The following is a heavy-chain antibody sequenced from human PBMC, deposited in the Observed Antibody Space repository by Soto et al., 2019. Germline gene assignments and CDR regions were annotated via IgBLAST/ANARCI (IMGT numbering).Heavy chain of an antibody. J-gene: IGHJ1*01. CDR1: GFPFSDFW. Sequence: EVQLVESGGGLVQPGGSLRLSCTASGFPFSDFWIGWVRQAPGKGLEGVANIKVDGSEKNYVESVKGRFTISRDNAKNSVYLQIDSLRAEDTAVYYCASATVRGQGTLVSVSS. V-gene: IGHV3-7*05. D-gene: IGHD1-26*01. CDR3: ASATV. CDR2: IKVDGSEK.